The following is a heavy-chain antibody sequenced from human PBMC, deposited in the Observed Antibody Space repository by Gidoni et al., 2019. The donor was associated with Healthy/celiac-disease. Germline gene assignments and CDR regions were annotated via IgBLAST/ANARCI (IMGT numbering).Heavy chain of an antibody. D-gene: IGHD3-10*01. V-gene: IGHV3-49*04. CDR2: IRSKAYGGTT. CDR1: GFTFGDSA. CDR3: TRGSLLWFGESPDY. J-gene: IGHJ4*02. Sequence: EVQLVESGGGLVQPGRSLRLSCPASGFTFGDSAMRWVRQAPGKGLEWVGFIRSKAYGGTTEYAASVKGRFTISRDDSKSIAYLQMNSLKTEDTAVYYCTRGSLLWFGESPDYWGQGTLVTVSS.